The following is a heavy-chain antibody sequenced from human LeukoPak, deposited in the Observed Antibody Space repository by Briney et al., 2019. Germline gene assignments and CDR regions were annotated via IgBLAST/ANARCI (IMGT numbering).Heavy chain of an antibody. CDR2: IYYSGST. CDR1: GGSISSYY. D-gene: IGHD3-16*01. CDR3: ARRGPGEDFDY. J-gene: IGHJ4*02. V-gene: IGHV4-59*08. Sequence: NPSETLSLTCTVSGGSISSYYWSWIRQPPGKGLEWIGYIYYSGSTNYNPSLKSRVTISVDTSKNQFSLKLSSVTAADTAVYYCARRGPGEDFDYWGQGTLVTVSS.